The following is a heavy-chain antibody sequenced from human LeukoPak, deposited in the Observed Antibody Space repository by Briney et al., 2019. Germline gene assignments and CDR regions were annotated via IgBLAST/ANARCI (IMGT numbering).Heavy chain of an antibody. CDR1: GGSFSGYY. CDR2: INHSGST. Sequence: PSETLSLTCAVYGGSFSGYYWSWIRQPPGKGLEWIGEINHSGSTNYNPSLKSRVTISVDTSKNQFSLKLSSVTAADTAVYYCARGTVYSYGSQNDFDYWGQGTLVTVSS. V-gene: IGHV4-34*01. D-gene: IGHD5-18*01. J-gene: IGHJ4*02. CDR3: ARGTVYSYGSQNDFDY.